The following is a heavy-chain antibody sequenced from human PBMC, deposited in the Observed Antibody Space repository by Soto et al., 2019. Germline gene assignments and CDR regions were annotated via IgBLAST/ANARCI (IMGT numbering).Heavy chain of an antibody. V-gene: IGHV3-23*01. CDR2: ISGSGGST. D-gene: IGHD1-26*01. Sequence: EVQLLESGGGLVQPGGSLRLSCAASGFTFSSYVMSWVRQAPGKGLEWVSAISGSGGSTYYADSVKGRFTISRDNSKNTLYLQMNSLRAEDTAVYYCAKVRGSYYHAFDIWGQGTMVTVSS. J-gene: IGHJ3*02. CDR3: AKVRGSYYHAFDI. CDR1: GFTFSSYV.